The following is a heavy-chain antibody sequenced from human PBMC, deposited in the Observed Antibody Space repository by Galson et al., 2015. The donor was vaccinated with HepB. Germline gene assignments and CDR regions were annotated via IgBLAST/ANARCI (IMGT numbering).Heavy chain of an antibody. CDR2: INPTNGIT. D-gene: IGHD2-2*01. CDR3: AREGAPASWFLY. Sequence: SVKVSCKASGYTFTSYYFHWVRQAPGQGPEWMGVINPTNGITTYAQKLQGRVTMTRDTSTNTIYMELSSLKSDDTAVYYCAREGAPASWFLYWGQGTLVTASS. CDR1: GYTFTSYY. J-gene: IGHJ4*02. V-gene: IGHV1-46*04.